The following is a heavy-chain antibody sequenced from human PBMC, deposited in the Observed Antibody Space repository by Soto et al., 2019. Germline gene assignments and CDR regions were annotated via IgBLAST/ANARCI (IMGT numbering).Heavy chain of an antibody. CDR1: GGSISSGGYS. D-gene: IGHD2-2*01. J-gene: IGHJ4*02. Sequence: SETLSLTCAVSGGSISSGGYSWSWIRQPPGKGLEWIGYIYHSGSTYYNPSLKSRVTISVDRSKNQFSLKLSSVTAEDTAVYNCAKSRWYQLLNFDYWGQGTLVTVSS. CDR2: IYHSGST. CDR3: AKSRWYQLLNFDY. V-gene: IGHV4-30-2*01.